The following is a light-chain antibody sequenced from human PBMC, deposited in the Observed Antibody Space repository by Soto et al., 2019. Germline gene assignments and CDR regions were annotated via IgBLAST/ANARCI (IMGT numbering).Light chain of an antibody. Sequence: DIQMTQSPSTLSASVGDRVTITCRASQSISSWLAWYQQKPGKAPKLLIYDASSLESRVPSRFRGSGSGTEFTLTISSLQPDDFATYYCQQYNSYPYTFGQGTKLEIK. V-gene: IGKV1-5*01. CDR1: QSISSW. CDR3: QQYNSYPYT. J-gene: IGKJ2*01. CDR2: DAS.